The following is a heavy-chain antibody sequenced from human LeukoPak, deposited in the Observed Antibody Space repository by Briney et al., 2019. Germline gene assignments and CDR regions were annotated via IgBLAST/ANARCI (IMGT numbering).Heavy chain of an antibody. Sequence: PSGTLSLTCAVYGGSFSGYYWSWIRQPPGKGLEWIGEINHSGSTNYNPSLKSRVTISVDTSKNQFSLKLSSVTAADTAVYYCAREGLAAAGTSYYFDYWGQGTLVTVSS. CDR2: INHSGST. CDR3: AREGLAAAGTSYYFDY. CDR1: GGSFSGYY. D-gene: IGHD6-13*01. V-gene: IGHV4-34*01. J-gene: IGHJ4*02.